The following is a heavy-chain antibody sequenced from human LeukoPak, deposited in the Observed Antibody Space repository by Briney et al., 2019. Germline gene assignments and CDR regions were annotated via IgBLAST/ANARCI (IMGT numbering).Heavy chain of an antibody. CDR2: IIPILGIA. Sequence: SVKVSCKASGGTFSSYAISWVRQAPGQGLEWMGRIIPILGIANYAQKFQGRVTITADKSTSTAYMELRSLRSDDTAVYYCARDYCSSTSCPNDYWGQGTLVTVSS. D-gene: IGHD2-2*01. CDR3: ARDYCSSTSCPNDY. J-gene: IGHJ4*02. V-gene: IGHV1-69*04. CDR1: GGTFSSYA.